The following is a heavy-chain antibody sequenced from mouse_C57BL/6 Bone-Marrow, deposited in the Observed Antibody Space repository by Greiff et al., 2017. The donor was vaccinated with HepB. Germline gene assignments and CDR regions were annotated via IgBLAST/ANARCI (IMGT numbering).Heavy chain of an antibody. CDR2: IDPSDSYT. V-gene: IGHV1-69*01. D-gene: IGHD3-2*02. CDR1: GYTFTSYW. J-gene: IGHJ4*01. CDR3: AREGGTGQATDYAMDY. Sequence: VQLQQPGAELVMPGASVKLSCKASGYTFTSYWMHWVKQRPGQGLEWIGEIDPSDSYTNYNQKFKGKSTLTVDKSSSTAYMQLSSLTSEDSAVYYGAREGGTGQATDYAMDYWGQGTSVTVSS.